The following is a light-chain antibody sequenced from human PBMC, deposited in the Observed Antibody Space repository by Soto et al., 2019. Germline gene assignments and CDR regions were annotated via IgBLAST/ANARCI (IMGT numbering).Light chain of an antibody. V-gene: IGLV1-51*01. CDR3: GTWDSSLSAVV. Sequence: QSVLTQPTSVSAAPGQKVTISCSGSSSNIGNNYVSWYQQLPGTAPKLLIYDNNKRTSGIPDRFSCSKSGTSATLGITGLQTGDEADYYCGTWDSSLSAVVFGGGTQLTVL. CDR2: DNN. CDR1: SSNIGNNY. J-gene: IGLJ2*01.